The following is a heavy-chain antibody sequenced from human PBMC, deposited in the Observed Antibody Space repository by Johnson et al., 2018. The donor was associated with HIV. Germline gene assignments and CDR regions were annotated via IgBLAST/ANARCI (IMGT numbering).Heavy chain of an antibody. D-gene: IGHD4-23*01. CDR3: AKESETYGGNIGFEHPFDI. CDR1: GFTFDDYG. CDR2: IYSGGST. V-gene: IGHV3-NL1*01. J-gene: IGHJ3*02. Sequence: QVQLVESGGGVVRPGGSLRLSCAASGFTFDDYGMSWVRQAPGKGLEWVSVIYSGGSTYYADAVKGRFTISRDNSKNTLYLQMNRLRAEDTAVYYCAKESETYGGNIGFEHPFDIWGQGTMVTVSS.